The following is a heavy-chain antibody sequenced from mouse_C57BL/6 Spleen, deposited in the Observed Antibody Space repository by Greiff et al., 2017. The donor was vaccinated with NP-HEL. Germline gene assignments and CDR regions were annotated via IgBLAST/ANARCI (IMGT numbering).Heavy chain of an antibody. V-gene: IGHV1-82*01. CDR2: IYPGDGDT. D-gene: IGHD1-1*01. J-gene: IGHJ4*01. Sequence: QVQLQQSGPELVKPGASVKISCKASGYAFSSSWMNWVKQRPGKGLEWIGRIYPGDGDTNYNGKFKGKATVTADKSSSTAYMQLSSLKSEDSAVYFGAIRSGCYYGSREGYAMDYWGQGISVTASS. CDR1: GYAFSSSW. CDR3: AIRSGCYYGSREGYAMDY.